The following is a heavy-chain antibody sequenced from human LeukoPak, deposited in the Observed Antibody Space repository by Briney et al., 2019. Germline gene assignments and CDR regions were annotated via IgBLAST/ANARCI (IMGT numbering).Heavy chain of an antibody. V-gene: IGHV3-21*01. CDR2: ISSSSSYI. J-gene: IGHJ6*02. Sequence: PGGSLRLSCAASGFTFSSYSMNWVRQAPGKGLEWVSSISSSSSYIYYADSVKGRCTISRDNAKNSLYLQMNSLRAEDTAVYYCASNYDILTGYWVYYYYYGMDVWGQGTTVTVSS. D-gene: IGHD3-9*01. CDR3: ASNYDILTGYWVYYYYYGMDV. CDR1: GFTFSSYS.